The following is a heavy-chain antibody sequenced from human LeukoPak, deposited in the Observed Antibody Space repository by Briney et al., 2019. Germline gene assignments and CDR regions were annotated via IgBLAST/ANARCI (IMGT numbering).Heavy chain of an antibody. V-gene: IGHV1-2*02. Sequence: HWASVKVSCKASGYTFTSYYMHWVRQAPGQGLEWMGWINPNSGGTNYARKFQGRVTMTRDTSISTAYMELSRLRSDDTAVYYCARDLVYARQKENWFDPWGQGTLVTVSS. CDR2: INPNSGGT. CDR1: GYTFTSYY. CDR3: ARDLVYARQKENWFDP. J-gene: IGHJ5*02. D-gene: IGHD2-8*01.